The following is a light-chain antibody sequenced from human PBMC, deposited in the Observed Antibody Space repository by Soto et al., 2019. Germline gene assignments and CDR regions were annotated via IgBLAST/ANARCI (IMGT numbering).Light chain of an antibody. J-gene: IGKJ5*01. CDR2: AAS. CDR3: QQYGSSHPIT. Sequence: EIALAQSPGTLSLSPGERATISCRASQSVFNNYLAWYQQKPGQAPRLLIYAASSRATDIPDRVSGIGSGTHSTLTISRLEPEDSAVYYCQQYGSSHPITFGQGTRLEIK. V-gene: IGKV3-20*01. CDR1: QSVFNNY.